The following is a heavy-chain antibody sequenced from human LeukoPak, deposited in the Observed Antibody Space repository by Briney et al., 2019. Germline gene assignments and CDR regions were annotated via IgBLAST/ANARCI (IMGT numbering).Heavy chain of an antibody. Sequence: GGSLRLSCAASGFTFSSYAMSWVRQAPGKGLEWVSAISGSGGGTYYADSVKGRFTISRDNSKNTLWLQMNSPRAEDTAVYYCAKDRLSDYGAPTDAFDIWGQGTLVTVSS. J-gene: IGHJ3*02. D-gene: IGHD4-17*01. V-gene: IGHV3-23*01. CDR2: ISGSGGGT. CDR1: GFTFSSYA. CDR3: AKDRLSDYGAPTDAFDI.